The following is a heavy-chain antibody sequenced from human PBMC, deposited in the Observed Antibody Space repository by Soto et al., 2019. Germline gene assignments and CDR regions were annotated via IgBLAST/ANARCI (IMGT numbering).Heavy chain of an antibody. CDR2: IIPIFGTA. J-gene: IGHJ6*02. D-gene: IGHD6-6*01. V-gene: IGHV1-69*06. CDR3: ARHRWGSSSSSGYYYGMDV. CDR1: GGTFSSYA. Sequence: QAQLVQSGAEVKKPGSSVKVSCKASGGTFSSYAISWVRQAPGQGLEWMGGIIPIFGTANYAQKFQGRVTITADKSTSTAYMELSSLRSEDTAVYYCARHRWGSSSSSGYYYGMDVWGQGTTVTVSS.